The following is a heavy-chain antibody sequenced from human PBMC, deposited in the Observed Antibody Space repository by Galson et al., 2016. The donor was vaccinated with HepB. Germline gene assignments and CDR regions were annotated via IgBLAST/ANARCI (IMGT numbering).Heavy chain of an antibody. CDR3: ASRKRYYYDGVDV. CDR2: VIPIFGAA. Sequence: SVKVSCKASGGTFSSYAISWVRQAPGQGLEWMGEVIPIFGAANYAQKFQGRVTITADLSTTTAYMELSSLRFEDTAVYYCASRKRYYYDGVDVWGKGTTVTVDS. CDR1: GGTFSSYA. J-gene: IGHJ6*04. V-gene: IGHV1-69*13.